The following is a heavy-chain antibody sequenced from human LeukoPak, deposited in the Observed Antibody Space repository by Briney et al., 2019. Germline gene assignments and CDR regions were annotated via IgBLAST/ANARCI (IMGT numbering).Heavy chain of an antibody. V-gene: IGHV3-21*06. J-gene: IGHJ5*02. D-gene: IGHD4-17*01. Sequence: GGSLRLSCAASGFAFSTCSMNWVRQAPGKGLEWVSSISSSGRYLYYGDLVKGRFTISRDNARNSLYLQMNSLRAEDTAVYYCARSYGDFEHWFDPWGQGTLVAVSS. CDR3: ARSYGDFEHWFDP. CDR1: GFAFSTCS. CDR2: ISSSGRYL.